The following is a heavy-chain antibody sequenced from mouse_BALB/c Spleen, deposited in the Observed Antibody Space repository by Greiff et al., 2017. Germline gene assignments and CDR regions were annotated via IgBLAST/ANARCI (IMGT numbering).Heavy chain of an antibody. CDR3: ARGGYGNYVYFDV. V-gene: IGHV2-9*02. CDR1: GFSLTSYG. Sequence: VMLVESGPGLVAPSQSLSITCTVSGFSLTSYGVHWVRQPPGKGLEWLGVIWAGGSTNYNSALMSRLSISKDNSKSQVFLKMNSLQTDDTAMYYCARGGYGNYVYFDVWGAGTTVTVSS. CDR2: IWAGGST. D-gene: IGHD2-10*02. J-gene: IGHJ1*01.